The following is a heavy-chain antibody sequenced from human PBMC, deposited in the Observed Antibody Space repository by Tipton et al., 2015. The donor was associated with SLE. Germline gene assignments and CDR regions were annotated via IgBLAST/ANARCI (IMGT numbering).Heavy chain of an antibody. CDR1: GFTLSHFA. V-gene: IGHV3-30-3*01. J-gene: IGHJ5*02. CDR3: ARHELYYDFWT. D-gene: IGHD3-3*01. CDR2: ISYDGNNK. Sequence: SLRLSCAASGFTLSHFAMHWVRQAPGKGPEWVTLISYDGNNKDYADSVKGRFTISRDNSKNTLDLQMNSLRAEDTAVYYCARHELYYDFWTWGQGTLVTVSS.